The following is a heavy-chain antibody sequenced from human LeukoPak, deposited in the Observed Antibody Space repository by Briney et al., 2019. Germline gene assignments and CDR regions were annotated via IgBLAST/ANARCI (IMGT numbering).Heavy chain of an antibody. D-gene: IGHD6-19*01. CDR3: APTHGNGWYYFDY. V-gene: IGHV1-2*02. J-gene: IGHJ4*02. CDR2: INPNRGDT. Sequence: ASVKVSCKASGYTFTSYDINWVRQATGQGLEWMGWINPNRGDTNYAQNFQGRVTMTRDTSITTAYMELNSLRSDDTAVYYCAPTHGNGWYYFDYWGQGTLVTVSS. CDR1: GYTFTSYD.